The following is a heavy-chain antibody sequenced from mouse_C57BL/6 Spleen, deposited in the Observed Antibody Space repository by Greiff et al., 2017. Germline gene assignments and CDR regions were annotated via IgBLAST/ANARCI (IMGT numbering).Heavy chain of an antibody. D-gene: IGHD2-13*01. Sequence: QVHVQQSGAELVKPGASVKISCKASGYAFSSYWMNWEKQRPGKGLEWIGQIYPGGGDTNYNGKFKGKATLTADKSSSTAYMQLSSLTAEDSAVYFCAVDCDGWFAYWGQGTLVTVSA. CDR3: AVDCDGWFAY. CDR1: GYAFSSYW. J-gene: IGHJ3*01. CDR2: IYPGGGDT. V-gene: IGHV1-80*01.